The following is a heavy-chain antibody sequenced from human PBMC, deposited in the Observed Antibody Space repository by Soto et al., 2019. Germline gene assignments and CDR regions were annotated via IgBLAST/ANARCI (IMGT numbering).Heavy chain of an antibody. Sequence: EVQLVEPGGVVVQPGGSLRLSCAASGFTFDDYTMHWVRRAPGKGLEWVSLISWDGDKTYYADSVKGRFIMSRDNSKNSLYLQMNSLRTEDTGLYYCAKNALVGDYYGDYYGMDVWGQGTTVIVSS. D-gene: IGHD4-17*01. V-gene: IGHV3-43*01. CDR1: GFTFDDYT. CDR3: AKNALVGDYYGDYYGMDV. CDR2: ISWDGDKT. J-gene: IGHJ6*02.